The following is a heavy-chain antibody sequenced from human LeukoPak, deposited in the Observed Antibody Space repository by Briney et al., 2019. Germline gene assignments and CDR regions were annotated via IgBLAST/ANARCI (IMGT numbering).Heavy chain of an antibody. CDR2: ISSNGGST. D-gene: IGHD6-13*01. V-gene: IGHV3-64D*06. Sequence: QPGGSLRLSCAASGFTLSSYAMHWVRQAPGKGLEYVSAISSNGGSTYYADSVKGRFTISRDNSKNTLYLQMSSLRAEDTAVYYCVKEGQYSSSWYYFDYWGQGTLVTVSS. CDR3: VKEGQYSSSWYYFDY. CDR1: GFTLSSYA. J-gene: IGHJ4*02.